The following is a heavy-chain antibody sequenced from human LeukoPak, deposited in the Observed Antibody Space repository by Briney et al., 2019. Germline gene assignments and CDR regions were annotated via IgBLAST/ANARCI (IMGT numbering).Heavy chain of an antibody. V-gene: IGHV3-33*01. CDR3: ARDTIGGKGATLDY. Sequence: GRSLRLSCAASGFTFSSYGMHWVRQAPGKGLEWVAVIWYDGSNKYYADSVKGRFTISRDNSKNTLYLQMNSLRAEDTAVYYCARDTIGGKGATLDYWGQGTLVTVSS. D-gene: IGHD1-26*01. CDR2: IWYDGSNK. J-gene: IGHJ4*02. CDR1: GFTFSSYG.